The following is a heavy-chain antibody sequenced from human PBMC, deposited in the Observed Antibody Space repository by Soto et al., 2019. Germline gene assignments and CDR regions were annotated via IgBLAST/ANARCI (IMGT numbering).Heavy chain of an antibody. CDR1: GGSINSGGSY. J-gene: IGHJ5*02. CDR3: ARGRGYMWQNYFDL. CDR2: IYYSGTT. D-gene: IGHD6-25*01. Sequence: PSETLSLTCTVPGGSINSGGSYWTWIRHHPGKGLEWFGNIYYSGTTHYNPSLEGRVFISLDTSRNQFSTKVTSVTAADSAVYYCARGRGYMWQNYFDLWGRGILVTVSS. V-gene: IGHV4-31*03.